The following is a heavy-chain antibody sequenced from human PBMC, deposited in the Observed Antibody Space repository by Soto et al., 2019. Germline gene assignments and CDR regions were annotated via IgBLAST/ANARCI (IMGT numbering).Heavy chain of an antibody. D-gene: IGHD1-7*01. Sequence: QVQLQESGPGLVKPSETLSLTCTVSGGSIRSYYWSWIRQPPGKGLEWIGYIFYSGSTNYNPSLKSRVTISVDTSKNQFSLERGSVTAADTAVYDCARNSGHAFDIWGQGTRVTVSS. CDR3: ARNSGHAFDI. J-gene: IGHJ3*02. CDR1: GGSIRSYY. CDR2: IFYSGST. V-gene: IGHV4-59*01.